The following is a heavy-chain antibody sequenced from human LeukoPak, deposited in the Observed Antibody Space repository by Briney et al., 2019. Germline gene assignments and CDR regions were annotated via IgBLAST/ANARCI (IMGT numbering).Heavy chain of an antibody. V-gene: IGHV3-64*01. CDR2: ISIDGGDT. D-gene: IGHD3-22*01. J-gene: IGHJ4*02. Sequence: GGSLRLSCAASGFRFSSYAMHWVRQAPGKGLGYVSAISIDGGDTFYASSVKGRFTISRDNSKSTLYLQMGSLRAEDMAVYYCARVLRDISGYYDYWGQGTLVTVSS. CDR1: GFRFSSYA. CDR3: ARVLRDISGYYDY.